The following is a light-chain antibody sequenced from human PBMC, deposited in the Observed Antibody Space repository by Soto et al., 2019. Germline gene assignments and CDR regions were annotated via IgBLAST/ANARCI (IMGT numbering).Light chain of an antibody. J-gene: IGKJ1*01. CDR1: QSISSW. Sequence: DIQMTQSPSTLSASVGDRVTITCRASQSISSWLAWYQQKPGKAPKLLIYDASSLESGVPSRFSGSGSGTEFTLPISSLQPDDFATYYCQQYNSYSPWTFGQGTKVEIK. CDR2: DAS. CDR3: QQYNSYSPWT. V-gene: IGKV1-5*01.